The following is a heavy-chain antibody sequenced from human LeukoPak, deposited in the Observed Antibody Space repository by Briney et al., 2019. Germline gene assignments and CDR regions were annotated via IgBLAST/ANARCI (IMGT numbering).Heavy chain of an antibody. D-gene: IGHD3-9*01. V-gene: IGHV3-48*01. Sequence: PGGSLRLSCAASGFTYSTYTMNWVRQAPGKELEWISFISTKSKTMYYADSVKGRFTISRDNGKNSLYLQMNSLRAEDTALYYCVRDRDWAFDYWGQGTLVTVSS. CDR3: VRDRDWAFDY. CDR1: GFTYSTYT. J-gene: IGHJ4*02. CDR2: ISTKSKTM.